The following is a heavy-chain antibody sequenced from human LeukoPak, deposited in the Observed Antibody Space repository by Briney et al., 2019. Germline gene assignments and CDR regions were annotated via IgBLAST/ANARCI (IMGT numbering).Heavy chain of an antibody. CDR2: ISPSDGST. V-gene: IGHV1-46*03. CDR3: TRVGHYYGSGSFFDFDY. CDR1: GYTFTNYH. Sequence: ASVKVSCKASGYTFTNYHIHWGRQTPVQDLAWRGKISPSDGSTTYAQRFQGRVTMTGDTSTTTVYMELSNLRSEDTAVYFCTRVGHYYGSGSFFDFDYWGQGTLVSVSS. D-gene: IGHD3-10*01. J-gene: IGHJ4*02.